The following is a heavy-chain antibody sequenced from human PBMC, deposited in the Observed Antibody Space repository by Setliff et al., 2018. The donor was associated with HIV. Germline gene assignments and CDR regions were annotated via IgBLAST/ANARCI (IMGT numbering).Heavy chain of an antibody. CDR3: ARVRLYNAALDY. V-gene: IGHV3-21*03. J-gene: IGHJ4*02. Sequence: GGSLRLSCAASGLTLGDYSMVWVRQAPGKGLEWVSSISPSSVYLNYADSMKGRFTISRDNAKNSLYLQMNSLRAEDTGLYYCARVRLYNAALDYWGQGTLVTVSS. D-gene: IGHD3-10*01. CDR1: GLTLGDYS. CDR2: ISPSSVYL.